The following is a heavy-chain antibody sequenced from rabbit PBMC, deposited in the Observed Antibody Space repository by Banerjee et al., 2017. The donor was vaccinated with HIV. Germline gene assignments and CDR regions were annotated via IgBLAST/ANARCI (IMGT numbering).Heavy chain of an antibody. D-gene: IGHD6-1*01. Sequence: QEQLVESGGGLVQPEGSLTLTCTASGFSFSGSYWIYWVRQAPGKGLEWFAWIHGSGVNSHYASWAKGRFTISKTSSSTVTLQMTSLTAADTAIYFCARGGAGGGDGYDLWGPGTLVTVS. CDR3: ARGGAGGGDGYDL. J-gene: IGHJ4*01. CDR2: IHGSGVNS. CDR1: GFSFSGSYW. V-gene: IGHV1S45*01.